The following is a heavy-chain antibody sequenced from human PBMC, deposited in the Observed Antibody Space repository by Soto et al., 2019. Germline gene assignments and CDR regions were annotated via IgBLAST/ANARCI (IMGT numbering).Heavy chain of an antibody. D-gene: IGHD2-2*01. Sequence: GASVKVSCKASGYTFTSYDINWVRQATGQGLEWMGWMNPNSGNTGYAQKFQGRVTMTRNTSISTAYMELSSLRSEDTAVYYCARGPPNIVLVPAAMSHYYGMDVWGQGTTVTVS. V-gene: IGHV1-8*01. CDR1: GYTFTSYD. CDR2: MNPNSGNT. J-gene: IGHJ6*02. CDR3: ARGPPNIVLVPAAMSHYYGMDV.